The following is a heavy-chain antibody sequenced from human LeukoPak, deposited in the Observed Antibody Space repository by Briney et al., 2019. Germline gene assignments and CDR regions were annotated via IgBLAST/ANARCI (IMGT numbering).Heavy chain of an antibody. CDR3: AKPPSWGDLHFDH. CDR1: GFTFSTYA. CDR2: IKGGGGDP. J-gene: IGHJ4*02. D-gene: IGHD2-21*02. V-gene: IGHV3-23*01. Sequence: GGSLRLSCAASGFTFSTYAMGWVRQAPGKGLEWVSSIKGGGGDPFYADSVKGRFTISRDNSKNTLYLQMNSLRAEDTAVYYCAKPPSWGDLHFDHWGQGTLVTVSS.